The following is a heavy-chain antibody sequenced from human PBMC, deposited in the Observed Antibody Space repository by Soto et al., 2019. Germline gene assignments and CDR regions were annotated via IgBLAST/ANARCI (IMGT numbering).Heavy chain of an antibody. CDR2: IIPILGIA. Sequence: SVKVSCKASGGTFSSYTISWVRQAPGQGLEWMGRIIPILGIANYAQKLQGRVTITADKSTSTAYMELSSLRSEDTAVYYCARDICSSTSCYPSFDYYYYMDVWGKGTTVTVSS. CDR1: GGTFSSYT. J-gene: IGHJ6*03. D-gene: IGHD2-2*01. V-gene: IGHV1-69*04. CDR3: ARDICSSTSCYPSFDYYYYMDV.